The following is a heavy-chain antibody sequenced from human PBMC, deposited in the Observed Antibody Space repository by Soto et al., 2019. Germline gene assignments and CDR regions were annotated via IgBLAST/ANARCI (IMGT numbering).Heavy chain of an antibody. J-gene: IGHJ3*02. V-gene: IGHV4-59*02. CDR1: GGSVSSSY. CDR2: LYKSGST. CDR3: AKKYCTSASCNDAFDI. D-gene: IGHD2-2*01. Sequence: SETLSLTCTVSGGSVSSSYWTWIRQPPGKGLEWIGYLYKSGSTNYNPSLKGRVTISVDTSKNQFSLRLSSVTAADTAVYYCAKKYCTSASCNDAFDIWGQGTMVTVSS.